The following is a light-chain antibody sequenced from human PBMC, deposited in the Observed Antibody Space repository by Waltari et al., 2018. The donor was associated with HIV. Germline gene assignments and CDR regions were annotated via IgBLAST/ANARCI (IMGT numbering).Light chain of an antibody. CDR1: SPHLGNNH. Sequence: QSVLTQPPSASGTPGQRVTISCSGGSPHLGNNHVYWYQQFPGTAPKLLIYRNNQRPSGVPDRFSGSKSGTSASLVISGLRSEDEADYYCAAWDDSLSGVFGGGTKVTVL. CDR2: RNN. V-gene: IGLV1-47*01. J-gene: IGLJ2*01. CDR3: AAWDDSLSGV.